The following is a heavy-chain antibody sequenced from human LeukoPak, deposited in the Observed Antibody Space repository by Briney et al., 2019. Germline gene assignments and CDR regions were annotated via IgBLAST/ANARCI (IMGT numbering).Heavy chain of an antibody. CDR3: ARRLTRVNSYYGLDV. Sequence: ASVNVSCQATGYTFIRYYIHWVRQAPGQGLAWMGGINTNSGGTRNAQKLKGRVTMTSDTSTRTAYMELSSLKSDDTAVYYCARRLTRVNSYYGLDVWGRGTTVTVSS. D-gene: IGHD1-7*01. V-gene: IGHV1-2*02. J-gene: IGHJ6*02. CDR1: GYTFIRYY. CDR2: INTNSGGT.